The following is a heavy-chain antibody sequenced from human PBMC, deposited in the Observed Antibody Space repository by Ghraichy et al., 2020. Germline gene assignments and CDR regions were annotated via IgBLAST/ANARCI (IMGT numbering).Heavy chain of an antibody. CDR2: IYSGGST. CDR1: GFTVSSNY. J-gene: IGHJ6*02. D-gene: IGHD6-13*01. V-gene: IGHV3-53*01. CDR3: ARGGIAAARYYYAMDV. Sequence: GGSLRLSCAASGFTVSSNYMIWVRQAPGKGLEWVSVIYSGGSTYYADSVKGRFTISRDNSKNTLYLQMDSLRAEDTAVYFCARGGIAAARYYYAMDVWGQGTTVTVSS.